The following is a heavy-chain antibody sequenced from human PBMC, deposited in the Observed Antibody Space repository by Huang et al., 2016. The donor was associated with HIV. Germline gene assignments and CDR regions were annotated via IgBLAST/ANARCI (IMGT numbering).Heavy chain of an antibody. J-gene: IGHJ4*02. V-gene: IGHV4-59*11. CDR2: IDYSGST. CDR1: GGSISTHY. CDR3: ARDHHDFWRGYRRMYFFDH. Sequence: QVQLQESGPGLVKPSETLSLTCTVSGGSISTHYWSWIRQPPGKGLEWIGSIDYSGSTTPRPSLKSRVTILLDTSKNQFSLRVNAVTAADTAMYYCARDHHDFWRGYRRMYFFDHWGQGTLVTVSS. D-gene: IGHD3-3*01.